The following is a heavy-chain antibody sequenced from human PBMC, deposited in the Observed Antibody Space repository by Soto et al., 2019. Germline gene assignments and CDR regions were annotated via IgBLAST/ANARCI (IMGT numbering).Heavy chain of an antibody. J-gene: IGHJ4*02. Sequence: GGSLRLSCAASGFTFSSYGMHWVRQAPGKGLEWVAVIWYDGSNKYYADSVKGRFTISRDNSKNTLYLQMNSLRAEDTAVYYCARDQGWNDRFDYWGQGTLVTVSS. D-gene: IGHD1-1*01. V-gene: IGHV3-33*01. CDR3: ARDQGWNDRFDY. CDR1: GFTFSSYG. CDR2: IWYDGSNK.